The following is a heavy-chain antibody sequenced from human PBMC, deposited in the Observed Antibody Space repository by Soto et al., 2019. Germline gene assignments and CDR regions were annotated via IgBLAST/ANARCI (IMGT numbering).Heavy chain of an antibody. CDR2: ISDSGTYK. CDR1: EFTFSSYT. Sequence: GGSLRLSCAASEFTFSSYTMNWIRQAPGKGLEWVSSISDSGTYKYYAASVKGRFSISRDNAKNSLFLQMNSLRAEDTAVYYCARDLRVESTRQLDYWGQGSLVTVSS. J-gene: IGHJ4*02. CDR3: ARDLRVESTRQLDY. V-gene: IGHV3-21*01. D-gene: IGHD3-16*01.